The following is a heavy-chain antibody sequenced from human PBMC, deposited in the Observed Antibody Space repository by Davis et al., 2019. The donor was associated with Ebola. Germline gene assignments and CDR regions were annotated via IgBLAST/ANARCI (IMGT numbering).Heavy chain of an antibody. CDR1: GGSISSYY. J-gene: IGHJ5*02. D-gene: IGHD2-15*01. Sequence: SETLSLTCTVSGGSISSYYWSWIRQPPGKGLEWIGYIYYSGSTNYNPSLKSRVTISVDTSKNQFSLKLSSVTAADTAVYYCARIIGYSRFDPWGQGTLVTVSS. CDR3: ARIIGYSRFDP. CDR2: IYYSGST. V-gene: IGHV4-59*12.